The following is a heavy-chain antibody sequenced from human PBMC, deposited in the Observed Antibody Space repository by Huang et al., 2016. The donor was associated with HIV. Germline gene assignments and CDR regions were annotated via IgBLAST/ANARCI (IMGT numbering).Heavy chain of an antibody. CDR3: ARLPFDYVWGTQRQTALDELDV. CDR2: VLDCGNT. V-gene: IGHV4-39*01. Sequence: QLQLQESGPGLVRPSETLSLTCSVSGGSVNSGYYYWGWVRQPPGKGLEWIASVLDCGNTFYKPALKSRGAMSVDTSKKLFSLNLSSVTAADTAVYFCARLPFDYVWGTQRQTALDELDVWGQGTMVTVSS. CDR1: GGSVNSGYYY. D-gene: IGHD3-16*01. J-gene: IGHJ3*01.